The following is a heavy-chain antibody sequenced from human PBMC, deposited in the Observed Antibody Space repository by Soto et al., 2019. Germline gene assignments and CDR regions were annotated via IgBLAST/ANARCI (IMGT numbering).Heavy chain of an antibody. Sequence: QVQLVQSGAEVKKPGSSVKLSCKASGDNFGSYSLSWMRQAPGQGLEWMGRITPILGEANSAQKFQDRATITADRFTNIAYMEMSSLRSEDTAVYYCAREFIEVAVFESWDQGTLVTVSS. V-gene: IGHV1-69*08. CDR2: ITPILGEA. D-gene: IGHD6-19*01. CDR3: AREFIEVAVFES. CDR1: GDNFGSYS. J-gene: IGHJ4*02.